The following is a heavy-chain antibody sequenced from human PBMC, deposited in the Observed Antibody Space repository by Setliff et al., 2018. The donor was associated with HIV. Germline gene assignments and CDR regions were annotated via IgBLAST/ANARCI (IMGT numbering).Heavy chain of an antibody. CDR3: VTSSSWSSRLNF. Sequence: SETLSLTCAVYGGPLSGHYWSWIRQPPGQGLEWIGETSHSGKTNYNPSLKSRVTISVDTSKNQFSLKLTSVTAADTAVYYCVTSSSWSSRLNFWGPGMLVTSPQ. D-gene: IGHD2-2*01. V-gene: IGHV4-34*01. J-gene: IGHJ4*02. CDR1: GGPLSGHY. CDR2: TSHSGKT.